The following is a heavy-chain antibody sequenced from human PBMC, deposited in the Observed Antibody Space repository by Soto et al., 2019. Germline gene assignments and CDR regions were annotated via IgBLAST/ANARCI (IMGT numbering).Heavy chain of an antibody. CDR3: AREYYNDSSGYYYGALDI. Sequence: EVQLVESGGGLVKPGGSLRLSCAASGFTFSSYSMNWVRQAPGKGLEWVSSISSSSSYIYYEDSVKGRFTISRDNAKNSLYLQMNRLRAEDTAVYYCAREYYNDSSGYYYGALDIWGQGTMVTVSS. CDR2: ISSSSSYI. D-gene: IGHD3-22*01. J-gene: IGHJ3*02. CDR1: GFTFSSYS. V-gene: IGHV3-21*01.